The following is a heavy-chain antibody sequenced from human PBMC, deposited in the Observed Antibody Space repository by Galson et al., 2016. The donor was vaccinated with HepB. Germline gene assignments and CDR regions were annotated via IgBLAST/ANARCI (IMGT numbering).Heavy chain of an antibody. CDR2: ISSAETI. CDR3: ASADFEYGNSPF. J-gene: IGHJ4*02. V-gene: IGHV3-69-1*01. CDR1: GFMFSSYS. Sequence: SLRLSCAASGFMFSSYSMNWVRQAPGKGLEWVSHISSAETIYYADSVKGRFTISRDNAKNSLYLQLHSLRVDDTAVYYCASADFEYGNSPFWGQGSLVTVSS. D-gene: IGHD6-6*01.